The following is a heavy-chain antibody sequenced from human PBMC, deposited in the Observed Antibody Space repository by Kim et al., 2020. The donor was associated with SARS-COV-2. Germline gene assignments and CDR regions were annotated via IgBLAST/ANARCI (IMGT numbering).Heavy chain of an antibody. CDR3: ARDRSRTSSSWYDWYFDL. J-gene: IGHJ2*01. V-gene: IGHV3-48*02. Sequence: KGRFTISRDNAKNSLYLQMNSLRDEDTAVYYCARDRSRTSSSWYDWYFDLWGRGTLVTVSS. D-gene: IGHD6-13*01.